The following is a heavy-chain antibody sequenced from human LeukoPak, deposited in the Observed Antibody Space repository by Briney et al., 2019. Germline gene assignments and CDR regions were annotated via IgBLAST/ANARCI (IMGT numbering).Heavy chain of an antibody. Sequence: GGSLRVSCAVSGITLSNYAMTWVRQAPGKGLEWVAGISGSGGGTNYADSVKGRFTISRDNYKNTLYLQMNSLGAEDTAVYFCAKRGVVIRVILVGFHKEAYYFDSWGQGALVTVSS. CDR2: ISGSGGGT. J-gene: IGHJ4*02. CDR1: GITLSNYA. CDR3: AKRGVVIRVILVGFHKEAYYFDS. V-gene: IGHV3-23*01. D-gene: IGHD3-22*01.